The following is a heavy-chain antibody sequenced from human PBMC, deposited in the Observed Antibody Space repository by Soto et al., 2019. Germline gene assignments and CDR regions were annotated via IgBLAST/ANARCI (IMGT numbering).Heavy chain of an antibody. Sequence: QVQLVQSGAEVRKPGASVKVSCKASGYTCTTYGISWVRQAPGQGLEWMGWISGYNGNTKYAQKFQGRVTMTTDTSTSTVYMDLRSLRSDDTAVYYCAREGEMPYYYYGLDVWGQGTTVTVSS. CDR2: ISGYNGNT. CDR3: AREGEMPYYYYGLDV. CDR1: GYTCTTYG. D-gene: IGHD3-16*01. J-gene: IGHJ6*02. V-gene: IGHV1-18*01.